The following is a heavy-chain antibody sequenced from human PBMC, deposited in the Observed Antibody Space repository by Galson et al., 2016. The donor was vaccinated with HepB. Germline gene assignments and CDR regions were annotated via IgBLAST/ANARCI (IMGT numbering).Heavy chain of an antibody. J-gene: IGHJ4*02. CDR1: GFTFSSDW. V-gene: IGHV3-7*01. Sequence: SLRLSCAASGFTFSSDWMSWVSQAPGKGLEWVANIKQDGSEKYYVDSVKGRFTISRDNAKNSLYLQMNSLRAEDTAVYYCASWWQTPASYFDYWGQGTLVTVSS. CDR2: IKQDGSEK. D-gene: IGHD2-8*02. CDR3: ASWWQTPASYFDY.